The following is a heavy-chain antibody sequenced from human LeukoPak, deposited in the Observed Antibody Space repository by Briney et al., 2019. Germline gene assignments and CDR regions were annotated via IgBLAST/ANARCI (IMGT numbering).Heavy chain of an antibody. CDR3: ARGTYIVARLGSWFDP. D-gene: IGHD5-12*01. J-gene: IGHJ5*02. Sequence: GGSLRLSCAASGFTFSDYYMSWIRQAPGKGLEWVSYIGSSGSTIYYADSVKGRFTISRDNAKNSLYLQMNSLRAEDTAVYYCARGTYIVARLGSWFDPWGQGTLVTVSS. V-gene: IGHV3-11*01. CDR1: GFTFSDYY. CDR2: IGSSGSTI.